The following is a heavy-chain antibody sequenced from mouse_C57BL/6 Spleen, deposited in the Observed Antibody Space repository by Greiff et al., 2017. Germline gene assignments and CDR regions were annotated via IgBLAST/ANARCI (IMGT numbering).Heavy chain of an antibody. V-gene: IGHV5-9-1*02. J-gene: IGHJ3*01. Sequence: EVMLVESGAGLVKPGGSLKLSCAASGFTFSSYAMSWVRQTPEKRLEWVAYISSGGDYIYYADTVKGRFTISRDNARNTLYLQMSSLKSEDTAMYYCTRYSNLAWFAYWGQGTLVTVSA. CDR3: TRYSNLAWFAY. D-gene: IGHD2-5*01. CDR2: ISSGGDYI. CDR1: GFTFSSYA.